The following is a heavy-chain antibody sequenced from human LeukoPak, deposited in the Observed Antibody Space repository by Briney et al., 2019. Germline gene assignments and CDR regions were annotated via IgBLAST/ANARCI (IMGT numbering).Heavy chain of an antibody. V-gene: IGHV4-34*12. D-gene: IGHD6-25*01. J-gene: IGHJ4*02. Sequence: SETLSLTCAVYGGSFSGYYWSWIRQPPGKGLEWIGSIFYSGSTYYNPSLKSRVTISVDTSKNQFSLKLSSVTAADTAMYYSARQRSSEFDYWGQGTLVTVSS. CDR3: ARQRSSEFDY. CDR1: GGSFSGYY. CDR2: IFYSGST.